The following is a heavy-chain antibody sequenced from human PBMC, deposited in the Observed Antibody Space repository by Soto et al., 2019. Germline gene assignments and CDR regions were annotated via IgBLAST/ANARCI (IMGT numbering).Heavy chain of an antibody. Sequence: QVQLVQSGAEVKRPGASVKVSCKASGYTSPTYTITWVRQAPGLGLEWMGWITAYNGNTNYGQKFQGRVTMTTDTSTSTAYMELRSLRSDDTAVYYCASGRQQLAEEFVYSGNSGLDVWGQGTTVTVAS. D-gene: IGHD6-13*01. J-gene: IGHJ6*02. CDR2: ITAYNGNT. CDR3: ASGRQQLAEEFVYSGNSGLDV. CDR1: GYTSPTYT. V-gene: IGHV1-18*01.